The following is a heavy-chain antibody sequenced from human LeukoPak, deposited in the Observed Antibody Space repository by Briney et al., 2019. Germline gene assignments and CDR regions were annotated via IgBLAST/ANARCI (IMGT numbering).Heavy chain of an antibody. J-gene: IGHJ5*02. CDR1: GGSISSDSYY. D-gene: IGHD1-14*01. Sequence: SETLSLTCTVSGGSISSDSYYWAWIRQPPGKGLEWIGEINHSGSTNYNPSLKSRVTISVDTSKNQFSLKLSSVTAADTAVYYCARLRGWPEPNWFDPWGQGTLVTVSS. V-gene: IGHV4-39*07. CDR2: INHSGST. CDR3: ARLRGWPEPNWFDP.